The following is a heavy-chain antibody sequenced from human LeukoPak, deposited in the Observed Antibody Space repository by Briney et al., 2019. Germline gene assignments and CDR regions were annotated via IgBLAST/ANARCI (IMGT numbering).Heavy chain of an antibody. J-gene: IGHJ5*02. Sequence: PSETLSLTCTVSGSSISSYYWSWIRQPPGKGLEWIGYIYHSGSTYYDPSLKSRVTISVDRSKNQFSLKLSSVTAADTAVYYCARAVVPAAIRGWFDPWGQGTLVTVSS. CDR1: GSSISSYY. CDR3: ARAVVPAAIRGWFDP. CDR2: IYHSGST. V-gene: IGHV4-59*12. D-gene: IGHD2-2*02.